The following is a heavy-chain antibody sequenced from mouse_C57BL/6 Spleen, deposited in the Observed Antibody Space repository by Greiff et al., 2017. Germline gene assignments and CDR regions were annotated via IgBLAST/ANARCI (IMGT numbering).Heavy chain of an antibody. CDR1: GYTFTGYW. CDR2: ILPGSGST. Sequence: VQLQQSGAELMKPGASVKLSCKATGYTFTGYWIEWVKQRPGHGLEWIGEILPGSGSTNYNEKFKGKATLTVDTSSSTAYMQLSSLTSEDSAVYYCARFDGLYYFDYWGQGTTLTVSS. V-gene: IGHV1-9*01. CDR3: ARFDGLYYFDY. J-gene: IGHJ2*01. D-gene: IGHD2-3*01.